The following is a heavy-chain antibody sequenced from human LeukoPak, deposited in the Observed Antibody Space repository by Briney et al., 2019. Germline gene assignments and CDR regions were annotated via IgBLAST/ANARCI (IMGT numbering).Heavy chain of an antibody. Sequence: GSSVKVSCKASGGTFSSYAISWVRQAPGQGLEWMGGIIPIFGTANYAQKFQGRVTITTGESTSTAYMELSSLRSEDTAVYYCARGDDCSGGSCYQRPFDYWGQGTLVTVSS. CDR2: IIPIFGTA. CDR1: GGTFSSYA. J-gene: IGHJ4*02. D-gene: IGHD2-15*01. CDR3: ARGDDCSGGSCYQRPFDY. V-gene: IGHV1-69*05.